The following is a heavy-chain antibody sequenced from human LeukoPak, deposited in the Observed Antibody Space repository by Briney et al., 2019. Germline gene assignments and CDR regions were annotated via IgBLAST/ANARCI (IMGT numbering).Heavy chain of an antibody. Sequence: PGGSLRLSCAASGFTFSSYAMSWVRQAPGKGLEWVSGISGSGGGTYYADSVKGRFTISRDNSKNTLYLQMNSLRAEDTAVYYCAKGRVTVVITGIDYLGQGTLVTVSS. CDR2: ISGSGGGT. CDR1: GFTFSSYA. J-gene: IGHJ4*02. D-gene: IGHD3-22*01. CDR3: AKGRVTVVITGIDY. V-gene: IGHV3-23*01.